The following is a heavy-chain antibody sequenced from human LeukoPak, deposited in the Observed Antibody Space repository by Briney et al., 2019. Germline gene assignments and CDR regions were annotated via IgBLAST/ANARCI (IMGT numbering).Heavy chain of an antibody. CDR3: ARDQGIIKRGAFDI. V-gene: IGHV1-2*04. CDR1: GYTFTGYY. Sequence: ASVKVSCKASGYTFTGYYMHWVRQAPGQGLEWMGWINPNSGGTNYAQKFQGWVTMTRDTSISTAYMELSRLRSDDTAVYYCARDQGIIKRGAFDIWGQGTMVTVSS. J-gene: IGHJ3*02. D-gene: IGHD3-16*01. CDR2: INPNSGGT.